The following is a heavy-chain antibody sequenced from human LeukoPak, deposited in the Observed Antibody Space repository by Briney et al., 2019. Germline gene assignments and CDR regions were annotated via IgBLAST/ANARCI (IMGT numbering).Heavy chain of an antibody. CDR2: IIPIFGTA. J-gene: IGHJ4*02. V-gene: IGHV1-69*05. CDR1: GGTFSSYA. CDR3: ARDRSLGELSLDY. Sequence: ASVKVSCKASGGTFSSYAISWVRQAPGQGLEWMGGIIPIFGTANYAQKFQGRVTMTTDTSTSTAYMELRSLRSDDTAVYYCARDRSLGELSLDYWGQGTLVTVSS. D-gene: IGHD3-10*01.